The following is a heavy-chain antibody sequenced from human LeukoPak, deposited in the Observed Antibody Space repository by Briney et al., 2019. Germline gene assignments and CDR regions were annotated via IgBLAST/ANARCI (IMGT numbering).Heavy chain of an antibody. CDR1: GYTFTSYD. CDR3: ARDLRDGYNFWFDP. J-gene: IGHJ5*02. Sequence: SVKVSCKASGYTFTSYDINWVRQAPGQGLEWMGRIIPILGIANYAQKFQGRVTITADKSTSTAYMELSSLRSEDTAVYYCARDLRDGYNFWFDPWGQGTLVTVSS. CDR2: IIPILGIA. D-gene: IGHD5-24*01. V-gene: IGHV1-69*04.